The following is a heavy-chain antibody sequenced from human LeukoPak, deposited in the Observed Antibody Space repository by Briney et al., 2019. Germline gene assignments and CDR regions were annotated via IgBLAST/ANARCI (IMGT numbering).Heavy chain of an antibody. Sequence: GGSLRLSCAASGFTFSSYAMHWVRQAPGKGLEWVAVISYDGSNKYYADSVKGRFTISRDNSKNALYLQMNSLRAEDTAVYYCARGARSSGWYFDYWGQGTLVTVSS. CDR3: ARGARSSGWYFDY. J-gene: IGHJ4*02. D-gene: IGHD6-19*01. CDR2: ISYDGSNK. CDR1: GFTFSSYA. V-gene: IGHV3-30-3*01.